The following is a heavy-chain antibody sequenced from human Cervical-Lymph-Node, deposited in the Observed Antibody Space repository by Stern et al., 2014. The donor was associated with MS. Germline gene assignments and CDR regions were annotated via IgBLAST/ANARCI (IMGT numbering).Heavy chain of an antibody. CDR2: ISGYNDDT. D-gene: IGHD6-19*01. CDR1: GYTFRKYG. J-gene: IGHJ5*02. Sequence: QVQLVESGAEVKKPGTSVKVSCKASGYTFRKYGISWVRQAPGQGLEWMGGISGYNDDTNYVEKFQGRVTMTTDTSTNTDYLELRSLTSDDTAVYYCARDPHIAVAGTGGGFDPWGQGTLVTVSS. V-gene: IGHV1-18*01. CDR3: ARDPHIAVAGTGGGFDP.